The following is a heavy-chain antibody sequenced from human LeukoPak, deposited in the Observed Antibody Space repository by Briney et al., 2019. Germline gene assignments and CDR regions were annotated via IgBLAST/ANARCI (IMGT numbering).Heavy chain of an antibody. V-gene: IGHV3-30*02. J-gene: IGHJ4*02. D-gene: IGHD2-2*01. CDR3: AKDALGIGVVPAASIDY. CDR1: GFTFSSYG. Sequence: GGSLRLSCAASGFTFSSYGMHWVRQAPGKGLEWVAFIRYDGSNKYYADSVKGRFTISRDNSKNTLYLQMNSLRAEDTAVYYCAKDALGIGVVPAASIDYWGQGTLVTVSS. CDR2: IRYDGSNK.